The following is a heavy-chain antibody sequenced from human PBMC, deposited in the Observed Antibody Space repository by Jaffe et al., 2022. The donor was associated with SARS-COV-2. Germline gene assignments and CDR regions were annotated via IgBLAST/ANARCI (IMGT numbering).Heavy chain of an antibody. CDR1: GYTFTSYD. Sequence: QVQLVQSGAEVKKPGASVKVSCKASGYTFTSYDINWVRQATGQGLEWMGWMNPNSGNTGYAQKFQGRVTMTRNTSISTAYMELSSLRSEDTAVYYCARGRWELLSGTSYFQHWGQGTLVTVSS. V-gene: IGHV1-8*01. CDR2: MNPNSGNT. J-gene: IGHJ1*01. D-gene: IGHD1-26*01. CDR3: ARGRWELLSGTSYFQH.